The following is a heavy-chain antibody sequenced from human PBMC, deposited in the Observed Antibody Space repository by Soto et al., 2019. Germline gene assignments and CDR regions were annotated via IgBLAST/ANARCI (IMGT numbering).Heavy chain of an antibody. CDR2: IIPILGIA. V-gene: IGHV1-69*02. CDR3: ARLHLDCSGGSCYSDY. Sequence: QVQLVQSGAEVKKPGSSVKVSCKASGGTFSSYTISWVRQAPGQGLEWMGRIIPILGIAHYEQKFQGRVTITADKSTSTAYMVLSSVRSEDTAAYYCARLHLDCSGGSCYSDYWGQGTLVNVSS. CDR1: GGTFSSYT. J-gene: IGHJ4*02. D-gene: IGHD2-15*01.